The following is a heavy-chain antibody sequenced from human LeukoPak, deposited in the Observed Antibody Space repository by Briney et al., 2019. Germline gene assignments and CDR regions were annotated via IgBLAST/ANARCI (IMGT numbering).Heavy chain of an antibody. CDR1: GGSISSYY. CDR2: IYTSGST. J-gene: IGHJ6*03. Sequence: PSETLSLTCTVSGGSISSYYWSWMRQPAGKGLEWIGRIYTSGSTNYNPSLKSRVTMSVDTSKNQFSLKLSSVTAADTAVYYCARDGLDSSGYYYYYYMDVWGKGTTVTVSS. V-gene: IGHV4-4*07. D-gene: IGHD3-22*01. CDR3: ARDGLDSSGYYYYYYMDV.